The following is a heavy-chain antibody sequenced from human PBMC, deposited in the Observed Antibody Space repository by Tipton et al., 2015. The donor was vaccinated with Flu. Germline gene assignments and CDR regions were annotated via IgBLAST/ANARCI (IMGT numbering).Heavy chain of an antibody. Sequence: TLSLTCTVSGYSISSGYYWGWIRQPPGKGLEWIGSIYHSGSTYYNPSRKRRVTISVDTPKNQFSLKLSSVTAADTAVYYCARSYGDWGQGTLVTVSS. D-gene: IGHD4-17*01. J-gene: IGHJ4*02. CDR3: ARSYGD. CDR2: IYHSGST. V-gene: IGHV4-38-2*02. CDR1: GYSISSGYY.